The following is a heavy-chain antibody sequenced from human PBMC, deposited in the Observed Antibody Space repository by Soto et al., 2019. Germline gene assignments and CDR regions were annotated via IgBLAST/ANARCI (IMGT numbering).Heavy chain of an antibody. CDR2: ISSSSSYI. J-gene: IGHJ4*02. CDR1: GFTLSSYS. CDR3: ARDWGGEGTFDY. D-gene: IGHD3-16*01. Sequence: EVQLVESGGGLVGPGGSLRLSCAASGFTLSSYSMNWVRQAPGKGLEWVSSISSSSSYIYYADSVKGRFTVSRDNAQNSLYLQMNSLRAEDTAVYYCARDWGGEGTFDYWGQGTLVTVSS. V-gene: IGHV3-21*01.